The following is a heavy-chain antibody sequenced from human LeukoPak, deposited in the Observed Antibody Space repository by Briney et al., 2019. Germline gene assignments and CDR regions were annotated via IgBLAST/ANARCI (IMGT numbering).Heavy chain of an antibody. CDR2: INHSGNT. J-gene: IGHJ5*02. Sequence: SETLSLTCAVYGGSFSGYYWSWIRQPPGKGLEWIGEINHSGNTNYNPSLKSRVTISVDTTKNQFSPTLSSVTAADTAVYYYARDNYWNYDWFDPWGQGTLVTVSS. CDR3: ARDNYWNYDWFDP. CDR1: GGSFSGYY. V-gene: IGHV4-34*01. D-gene: IGHD1-7*01.